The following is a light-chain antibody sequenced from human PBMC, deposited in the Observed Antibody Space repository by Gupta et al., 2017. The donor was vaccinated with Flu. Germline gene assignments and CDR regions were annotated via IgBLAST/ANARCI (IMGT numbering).Light chain of an antibody. CDR3: ATWDDSLSGV. CDR1: SSNIGSNY. V-gene: IGLV1-47*01. CDR2: RNN. Sequence: QSVLTQPPSASGTPGQRVTISCSGSSSNIGSNYVYWYQQLPRTAPKLLIYRNNQRPSGVPERFSGSKSGTSASLAISGLRSEDEADYYCATWDDSLSGVFGGGTKLTVL. J-gene: IGLJ3*02.